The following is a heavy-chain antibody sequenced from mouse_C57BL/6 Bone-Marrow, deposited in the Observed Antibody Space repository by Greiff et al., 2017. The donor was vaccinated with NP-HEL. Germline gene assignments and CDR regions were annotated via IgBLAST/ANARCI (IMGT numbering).Heavy chain of an antibody. Sequence: QVHVKQSGAELVKPGASVKISCKASGYAFSSYWMNWVKQRPGKGLEWIGQIYPGDGDTNYNGKFKGKATLTADKSSSTAYMQLSSLTSEDSAVYFCARSDSGYVLDYWGQGTTLTVSS. CDR3: ARSDSGYVLDY. V-gene: IGHV1-80*01. D-gene: IGHD3-2*02. J-gene: IGHJ2*01. CDR2: IYPGDGDT. CDR1: GYAFSSYW.